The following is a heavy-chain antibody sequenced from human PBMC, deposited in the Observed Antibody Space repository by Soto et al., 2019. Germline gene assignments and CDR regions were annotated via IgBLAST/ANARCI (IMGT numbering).Heavy chain of an antibody. CDR1: GGSFSGYS. J-gene: IGHJ4*02. CDR2: INHSGST. Sequence: QVQLQQWGAGLLKPSETLSLTCAVYGGSFSGYSWTWIRQPPGTGLEWIGEINHSGSTNYNPSLKSRATIAVDTSKNQFSLKLTSVTAADTAVSSCARDKITGLFDYWGQGTLVTVSS. D-gene: IGHD2-8*02. V-gene: IGHV4-34*01. CDR3: ARDKITGLFDY.